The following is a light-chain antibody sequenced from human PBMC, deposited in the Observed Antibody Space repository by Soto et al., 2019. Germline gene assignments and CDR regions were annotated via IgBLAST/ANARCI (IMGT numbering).Light chain of an antibody. CDR2: SYN. Sequence: QSVLTQPPSASGTPGQGVTISCSGGSSNIGGNTVNWYQQLPGTAPKLLVYSYNQRPSGVPDRFSGSKSGTSASLAISGLRSEDEADYYSAAWADSLNGVVFGGGTQLTVL. J-gene: IGLJ2*01. CDR1: SSNIGGNT. V-gene: IGLV1-44*01. CDR3: AAWADSLNGVV.